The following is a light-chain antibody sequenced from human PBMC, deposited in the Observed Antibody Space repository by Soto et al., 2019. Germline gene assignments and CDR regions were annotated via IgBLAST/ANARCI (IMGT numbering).Light chain of an antibody. CDR3: QSYDRSLSGSRV. V-gene: IGLV1-40*01. J-gene: IGLJ1*01. CDR2: DNT. CDR1: SSNIGAGYD. Sequence: QSVLTQPPSVSGAPGQRVTISYTGSSSNIGAGYDVHWYQQLPGTAPKLLIYDNTNRPSGVPDRFSGSKSGTSASLAITGLQAEDETDYYCQSYDRSLSGSRVFGTGTKVTVL.